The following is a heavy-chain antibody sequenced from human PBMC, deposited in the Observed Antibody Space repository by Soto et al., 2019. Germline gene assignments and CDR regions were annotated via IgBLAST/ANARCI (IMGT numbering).Heavy chain of an antibody. D-gene: IGHD3-3*01. CDR2: INPGGGST. CDR3: ARGGLFFAYWFDP. CDR1: GHTFTSYY. J-gene: IGHJ5*02. V-gene: IGHV1-46*01. Sequence: ASVKVSCKASGHTFTSYYMHWVRQAPGQGLEWMGIINPGGGSTSYAQKFQGRVTMTRDTSTSTVYMELSSLRSEDTAVYYCARGGLFFAYWFDPWGQGTLVTVSS.